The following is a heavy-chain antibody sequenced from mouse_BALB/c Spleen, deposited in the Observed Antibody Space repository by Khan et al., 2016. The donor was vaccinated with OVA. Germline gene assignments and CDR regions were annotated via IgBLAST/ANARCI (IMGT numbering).Heavy chain of an antibody. CDR3: ARGASYLYFDV. V-gene: IGHV9-1*02. Sequence: QIQLVQSGPELKKPGETVKISCKASAYTFTNYGMNWVKQAPGNGLKWMGWINTYTGEPTYTDDFKGRFAFSLETSASTAYLQINNLKNEDIATYFCARGASYLYFDVWGAGTTVTVSS. CDR1: AYTFTNYG. CDR2: INTYTGEP. J-gene: IGHJ1*01.